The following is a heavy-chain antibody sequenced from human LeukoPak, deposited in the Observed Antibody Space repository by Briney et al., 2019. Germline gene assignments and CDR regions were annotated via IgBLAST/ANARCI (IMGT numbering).Heavy chain of an antibody. D-gene: IGHD3-10*01. Sequence: GGSLRLSCAASGFTFSSYAMHWVRQAPGKGLEYVSAISSNGGSTYYANSVKGRFTISRDNSKNTLYLQMGSLRAEDMAVCYCARDGGSGSYHPFDYWGQGTLVTVSS. J-gene: IGHJ4*02. CDR3: ARDGGSGSYHPFDY. CDR1: GFTFSSYA. CDR2: ISSNGGST. V-gene: IGHV3-64*01.